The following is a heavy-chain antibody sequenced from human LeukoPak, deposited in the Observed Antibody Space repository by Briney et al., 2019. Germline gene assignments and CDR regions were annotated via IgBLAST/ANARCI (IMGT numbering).Heavy chain of an antibody. CDR1: GYTFTSYG. D-gene: IGHD3-10*01. CDR2: ISAYNGNT. V-gene: IGHV1-18*01. J-gene: IGHJ5*02. CDR3: ARASGSGSYYNKRNNWFDP. Sequence: RASVKVSCKASGYTFTSYGISWVRQAPGQGLEWMGWISAYNGNTNYAQKFQGRVTMTTDTSTSIAYMELRSLKSDDTAVYYCARASGSGSYYNKRNNWFDPWGQGTLVTVSS.